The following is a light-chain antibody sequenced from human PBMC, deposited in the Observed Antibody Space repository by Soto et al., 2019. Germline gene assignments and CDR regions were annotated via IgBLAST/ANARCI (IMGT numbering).Light chain of an antibody. CDR2: DVS. CDR3: SSYTSSSTVV. J-gene: IGLJ2*01. Sequence: QSALTQPVSVSGSPRQSITISCTGTSSDVGGYNYVSWYQQHPGKAPKLMIYDVSNRPSGVSNRFSGSKSGNTASLTISGLQAEDEADYYCSSYTSSSTVVFGGGTKLTVL. CDR1: SSDVGGYNY. V-gene: IGLV2-14*01.